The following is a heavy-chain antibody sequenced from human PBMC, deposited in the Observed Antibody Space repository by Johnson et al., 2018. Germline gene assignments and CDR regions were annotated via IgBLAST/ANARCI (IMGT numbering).Heavy chain of an antibody. CDR2: ISGSSSTI. J-gene: IGHJ3*02. CDR1: GFTFSSYA. Sequence: VQLVESGGGLVQPGGSLRLSCAASGFTFSSYAMSWVRQAPGKGLEWVSAISGSSSTIYYADSVKGRFTISRDNAKNSLYLQMNSLRAEDTAVYYCARTMINAFDIWGQGTMVTVSS. D-gene: IGHD3-22*01. V-gene: IGHV3-48*01. CDR3: ARTMINAFDI.